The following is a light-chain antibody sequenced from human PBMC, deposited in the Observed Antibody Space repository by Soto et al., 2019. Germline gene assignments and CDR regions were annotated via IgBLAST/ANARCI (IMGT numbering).Light chain of an antibody. Sequence: IQMTQSPSSLSASVGDRVTITCQASQDISNYLNWYQQKPGIAPKLLIYDASDLETGVPSRFSGSGSGTDFTFTISSLQPEDIATYYCQQYDNLPRTFGQGTKVEIK. J-gene: IGKJ1*01. V-gene: IGKV1-33*01. CDR1: QDISNY. CDR3: QQYDNLPRT. CDR2: DAS.